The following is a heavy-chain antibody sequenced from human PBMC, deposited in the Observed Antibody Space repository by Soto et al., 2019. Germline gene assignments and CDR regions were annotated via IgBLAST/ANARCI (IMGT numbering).Heavy chain of an antibody. CDR2: IYNSGSTM. V-gene: IGHV3-48*03. CDR3: ARESGGTGFDV. J-gene: IGHJ6*02. CDR1: GFTFSAFE. Sequence: EVQLVESGGGLVQPGGSLRLSCAASGFTFSAFEMNWVRQAPGKGLEWLSYIYNSGSTMTYADSVKGRFAISRDNAKNSLYLEMYSLSAEDTAVYYCARESGGTGFDVWGQGTTVNVSS. D-gene: IGHD1-1*01.